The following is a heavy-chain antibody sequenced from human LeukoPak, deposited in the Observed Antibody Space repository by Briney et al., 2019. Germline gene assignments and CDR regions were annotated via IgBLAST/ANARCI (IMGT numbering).Heavy chain of an antibody. CDR3: ARATHGSGSYYNPLGY. CDR1: GDTFSSYA. CDR2: IIPILGIA. Sequence: ASVKVSCKASGDTFSSYAISWVRQAPGQGLEWMGRIIPILGIANYAQKFQGRVTITADKSTSTAYMELSSLRSEDTAVYYCARATHGSGSYYNPLGYWGQGTLVTVSS. V-gene: IGHV1-69*04. J-gene: IGHJ4*02. D-gene: IGHD3-10*01.